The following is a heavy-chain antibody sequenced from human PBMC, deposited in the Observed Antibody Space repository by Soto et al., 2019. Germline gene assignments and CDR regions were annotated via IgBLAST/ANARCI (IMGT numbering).Heavy chain of an antibody. CDR1: GLNLYAYA. J-gene: IGHJ4*02. D-gene: IGHD3-22*01. V-gene: IGHV3-23*01. CDR3: ARGPRNYYYDSSGYYYYVY. Sequence: GGSLRFPCAVSGLNLYAYAMTSVRQAQGKGLEWVSAVTDTGGSTYYADSVKGRFTISRDNSKNTLYLQMNSLRAEDTAVYYCARGPRNYYYDSSGYYYYVYWGQGTLVTVSS. CDR2: VTDTGGST.